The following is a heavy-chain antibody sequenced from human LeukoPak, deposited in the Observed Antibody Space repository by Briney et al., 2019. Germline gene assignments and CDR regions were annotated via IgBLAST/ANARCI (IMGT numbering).Heavy chain of an antibody. V-gene: IGHV3-64*04. CDR1: GFTFSSYG. CDR2: ISSNGGST. J-gene: IGHJ6*02. Sequence: GGSLRLSCSASGFTFSSYGMHWVRQAPGKGLEYVSAISSNGGSTYYADSVKGRFTISGHNSKNTVYLQMNSLRPEDTAVYYCARESRGSQGLPYGMNVWGQGTTVTVSS. CDR3: ARESRGSQGLPYGMNV. D-gene: IGHD3-10*01.